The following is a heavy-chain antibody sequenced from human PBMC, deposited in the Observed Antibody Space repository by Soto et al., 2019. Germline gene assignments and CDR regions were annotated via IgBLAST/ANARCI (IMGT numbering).Heavy chain of an antibody. CDR1: GGTFSSYS. V-gene: IGHV1-69*13. J-gene: IGHJ1*01. Sequence: SVKVSCKASGGTFSSYSISWVRQAPGQGLEWMGGIIPIFGTANYAQKFQGRVTITADESTSTAYMELSSLRSEDTAVYYCARPSNFWWLPTIEPTSTLYWTQGSPVIGSS. CDR3: ARPSNFWWLPTIEPTSTLY. D-gene: IGHD3-3*01. CDR2: IIPIFGTA.